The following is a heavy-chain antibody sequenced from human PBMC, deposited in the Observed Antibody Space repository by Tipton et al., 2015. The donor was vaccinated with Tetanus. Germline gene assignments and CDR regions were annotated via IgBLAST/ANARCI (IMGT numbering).Heavy chain of an antibody. Sequence: TLSLTCTVSGGSISTYHWNWIRQFPGKGLEWIGYIDYFGTTKYNPSLKSRVAMSVDRSKNQFSLKLSSVTPADTAVYYCARAAKDSIDMIRGTAPNWFDPWGQGTLVTVSS. CDR2: IDYFGTT. D-gene: IGHD3-10*01. CDR1: GGSISTYH. CDR3: ARAAKDSIDMIRGTAPNWFDP. V-gene: IGHV4-59*12. J-gene: IGHJ5*02.